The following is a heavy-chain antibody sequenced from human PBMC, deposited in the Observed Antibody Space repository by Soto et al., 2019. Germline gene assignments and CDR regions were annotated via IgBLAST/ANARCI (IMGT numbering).Heavy chain of an antibody. D-gene: IGHD2-15*01. CDR1: GFTFSSYG. V-gene: IGHV3-23*01. J-gene: IGHJ4*02. Sequence: VQLLESGGGLVQPGGSLRLSCAASGFTFSSYGMSWVRQAPGKGLEWVSAISGSGGSTYYADSVKGRFTISRDNSKNTLYPQMNSLRAEDTAVYYCAKGRYCSGGSCYFDYWGQGTLVTVSS. CDR2: ISGSGGST. CDR3: AKGRYCSGGSCYFDY.